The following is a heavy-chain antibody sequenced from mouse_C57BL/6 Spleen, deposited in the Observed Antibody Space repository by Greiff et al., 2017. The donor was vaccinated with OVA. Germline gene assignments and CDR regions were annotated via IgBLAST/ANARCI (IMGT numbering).Heavy chain of an antibody. CDR1: GYTFTSYW. Sequence: QVQLKQPGAELVRPGSSVKLSCKASGYTFTSYWMHWVKQRPIQGLEWIGNIDPSDSETHYNQKFKDKATLTVDKSSSTAYMQLSSLTSEDSAVYYCARGRSRITTVDWGQGTLVTVSA. D-gene: IGHD1-1*01. CDR3: ARGRSRITTVD. V-gene: IGHV1-52*01. J-gene: IGHJ3*01. CDR2: IDPSDSET.